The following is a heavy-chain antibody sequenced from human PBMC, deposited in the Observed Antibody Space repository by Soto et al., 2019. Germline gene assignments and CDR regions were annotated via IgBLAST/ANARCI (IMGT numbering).Heavy chain of an antibody. D-gene: IGHD6-19*01. CDR3: TKPAVAGTDGNYSYGLDV. CDR1: GFTFSDYY. V-gene: IGHV3-11*01. Sequence: GGSLRLSCAASGFTFSDYYMSWIRQAPGKGLEWVSYISSSGSTIYYADSVKGRFTISRDNSKNSLYLQMNSLRAEDTAVYYCTKPAVAGTDGNYSYGLDVWGQGTTVTFSS. CDR2: ISSSGSTI. J-gene: IGHJ6*02.